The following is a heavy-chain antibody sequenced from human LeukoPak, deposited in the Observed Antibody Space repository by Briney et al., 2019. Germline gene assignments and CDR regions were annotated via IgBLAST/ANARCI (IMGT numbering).Heavy chain of an antibody. CDR2: ISYSGST. V-gene: IGHV4-59*08. Sequence: SETLSLTCAVAGASISSYYWSWIRQPPGKGLEWIGYISYSGSTNYNPSLKSRVTISADTSKNQVSLTLSSVTAADTAVYYCARHPELYFFDYWGQGTLVTVSS. CDR1: GASISSYY. J-gene: IGHJ4*02. CDR3: ARHPELYFFDY. D-gene: IGHD3-10*01.